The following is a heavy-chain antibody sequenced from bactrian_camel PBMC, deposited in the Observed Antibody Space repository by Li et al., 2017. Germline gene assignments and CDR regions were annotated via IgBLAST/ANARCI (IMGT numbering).Heavy chain of an antibody. V-gene: IGHV3-2*01. Sequence: VESGGGLVQPGGSLRLSCAASGFTFSSYYMSWVRQAPGKGLEWVSSIYTGSGSTLYADSVKGRFTISRDNTKNMLYLQMNSLKSEDTALYYCTKFRSDSDYFFTYWGQGTQVTVS. D-gene: IGHD2*01. J-gene: IGHJ4*01. CDR2: IYTGSGST. CDR1: GFTFSSYY. CDR3: TKFRSDSDYFFTY.